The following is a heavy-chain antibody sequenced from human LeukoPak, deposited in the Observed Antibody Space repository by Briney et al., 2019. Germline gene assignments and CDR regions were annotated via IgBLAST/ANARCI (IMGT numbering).Heavy chain of an antibody. CDR2: IYYSGST. CDR1: GGSISSSSYY. D-gene: IGHD2-15*01. V-gene: IGHV4-39*07. CDR3: ARANDPMVGYFDY. Sequence: SETLSLTCTVSGGSISSSSYYWGWIRQPPGKGLEWIGSIYYSGSTYYNPSLKSRVTISVDTSKNQFSLKLSSVTAADTAVYYCARANDPMVGYFDYWGQGTLVTVSS. J-gene: IGHJ4*02.